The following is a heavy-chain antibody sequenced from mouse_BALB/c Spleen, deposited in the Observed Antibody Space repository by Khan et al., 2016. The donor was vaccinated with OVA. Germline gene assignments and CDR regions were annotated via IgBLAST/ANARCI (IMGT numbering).Heavy chain of an antibody. V-gene: IGHV9-3-1*01. Sequence: QIQLVQSGPELKKPGETVKISCKAAGSTFTNYGMSWVKQAPGKGLKWMGWINTYTGEPTYADDFKGRFAFSLETSASTAYLQINNLKNEDTATYFYARNNYRYDRYFDVWGAGTTVTVSS. CDR2: INTYTGEP. CDR1: GSTFTNYG. J-gene: IGHJ1*01. CDR3: ARNNYRYDRYFDV. D-gene: IGHD2-14*01.